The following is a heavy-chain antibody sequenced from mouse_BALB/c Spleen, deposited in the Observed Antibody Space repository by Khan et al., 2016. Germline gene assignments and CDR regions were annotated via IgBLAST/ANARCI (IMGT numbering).Heavy chain of an antibody. CDR3: ARTARIKY. D-gene: IGHD1-2*01. CDR2: ISYSGST. Sequence: EVKLEESGPGLVKPSQSLSLTCTVTGYSITSGYGWNWIRQFPGNKLEWMGYISYSGSTNYNPSLKSRISITRDTSKNQFFLQLNSVTTADIATYYCARTARIKYWGQGTTLTVSS. CDR1: GYSITSGYG. V-gene: IGHV3-2*02. J-gene: IGHJ2*01.